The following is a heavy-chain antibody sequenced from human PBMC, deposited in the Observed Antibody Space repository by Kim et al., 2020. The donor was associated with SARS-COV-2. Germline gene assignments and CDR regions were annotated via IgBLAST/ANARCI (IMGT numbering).Heavy chain of an antibody. Sequence: GGSLRLSCAASGFIFDDFAMHWVRQAPGKGLEWVSGISWNSGDKGYVDSVKGRFTISRDNAKKSLYLQMNSLRAEDTAFYFCAKDLAAAGASDAFDIWGHGTMVTVSS. D-gene: IGHD6-13*01. CDR3: AKDLAAAGASDAFDI. CDR1: GFIFDDFA. J-gene: IGHJ3*02. V-gene: IGHV3-9*01. CDR2: ISWNSGDK.